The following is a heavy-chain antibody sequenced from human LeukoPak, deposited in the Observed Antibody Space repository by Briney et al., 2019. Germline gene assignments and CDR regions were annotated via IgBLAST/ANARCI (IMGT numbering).Heavy chain of an antibody. CDR1: GGSFSGYY. J-gene: IGHJ4*02. D-gene: IGHD4-23*01. V-gene: IGHV4-34*01. CDR3: AGNRGLGRDY. Sequence: SETLSLTCAVYGGSFSGYYWSWIRQPPGKGLEWVGEINHSGSTNYNPSLKSRVTISVDTSKNQFSLKLSSVTAADTAVYYCAGNRGLGRDYWGQGTLVSVSS. CDR2: INHSGST.